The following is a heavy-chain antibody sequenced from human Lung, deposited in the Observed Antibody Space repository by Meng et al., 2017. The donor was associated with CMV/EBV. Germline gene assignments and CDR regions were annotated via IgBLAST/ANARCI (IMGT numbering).Heavy chain of an antibody. CDR2: ISFDGRTK. CDR1: EFTLSPYA. D-gene: IGHD2-15*01. V-gene: IGHV3-30*04. J-gene: IGHJ6*01. CDR3: ARAGDIVEVSDPLRQNHYCYGMNL. Sequence: GGSLRLSXTASEFTLSPYALHWVRQAPGKGLEWVALISFDGRTKYNTDSVKCRFTISRDSSKNTVYLHINSLRGEDTAVYYCARAGDIVEVSDPLRQNHYCYGMNLWDKGP.